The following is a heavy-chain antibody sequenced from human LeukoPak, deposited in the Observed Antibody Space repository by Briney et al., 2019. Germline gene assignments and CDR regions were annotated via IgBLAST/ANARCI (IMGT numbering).Heavy chain of an antibody. J-gene: IGHJ5*02. CDR2: IYHSGST. CDR3: ARHRDIEVATPASMDWIDP. V-gene: IGHV4-59*08. D-gene: IGHD2-2*01. CDR1: GGSISDYY. Sequence: SETLSLTCTVSGGSISDYYWSWIRQPPGKGLEWIGYIYHSGSTNYKSSLKSRVTISVDTSKNQVSLKLSSVTAADTAVYYCARHRDIEVATPASMDWIDPWGQGTLVTVSS.